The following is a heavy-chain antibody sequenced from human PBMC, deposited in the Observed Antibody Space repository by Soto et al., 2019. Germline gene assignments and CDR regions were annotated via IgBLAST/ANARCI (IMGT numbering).Heavy chain of an antibody. CDR1: GFTFSSYS. CDR3: AREPLGTIVLIDYFDY. V-gene: IGHV3-21*01. Sequence: SGGALRLSCAASGFTFSSYSMKWGRPAPGEGLEWVSSISSSSSYIYYADSVKGRFTISRDNAKNSLYLQMNSLRAEDTAVYYCAREPLGTIVLIDYFDYWGQGTLVTVSS. J-gene: IGHJ4*02. CDR2: ISSSSSYI. D-gene: IGHD2-8*01.